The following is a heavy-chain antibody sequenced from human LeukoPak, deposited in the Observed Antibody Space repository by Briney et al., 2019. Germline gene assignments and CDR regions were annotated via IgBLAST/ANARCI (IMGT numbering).Heavy chain of an antibody. J-gene: IGHJ3*02. CDR1: GGSFSGYY. CDR2: INHSGST. CDR3: ARAPFIVGATRYAFDI. D-gene: IGHD1-26*01. Sequence: SETLSLTCAVYGGSFSGYYWSWIRQPPGKGLEWIGEINHSGSTNYNPSLKSRVTISVDTSKNQFSLKLSSVTAADTAVYYCARAPFIVGATRYAFDIWGQGTVVTVSS. V-gene: IGHV4-34*01.